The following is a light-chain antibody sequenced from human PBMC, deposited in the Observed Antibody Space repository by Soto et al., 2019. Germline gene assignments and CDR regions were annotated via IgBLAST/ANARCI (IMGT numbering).Light chain of an antibody. J-gene: IGKJ1*01. Sequence: DMVLTQSPGTLSVSPGERATLSCRASETVGIQLAWYQQKPGQAPRLLIYDASTRATGITARFSGSGSGTDFTLTISSLQSEDFGVYYCHQYNHWPPWTFGQGTKVEVQ. CDR3: HQYNHWPPWT. CDR2: DAS. CDR1: ETVGIQ. V-gene: IGKV3-15*01.